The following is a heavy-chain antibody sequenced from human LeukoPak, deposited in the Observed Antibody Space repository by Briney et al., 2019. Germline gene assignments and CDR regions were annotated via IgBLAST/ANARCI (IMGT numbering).Heavy chain of an antibody. J-gene: IGHJ4*02. V-gene: IGHV3-74*01. CDR1: GFSFSTYT. Sequence: GGSLRLSCSASGFSFSTYTMSWVRQAPGKGLVWVSRINSDGSSTSYADSVKGRFTISRDNAKNTLYLQMNSLRAEDTAVYYCARVFDYWGQGTLVTVSS. CDR2: INSDGSST. CDR3: ARVFDY.